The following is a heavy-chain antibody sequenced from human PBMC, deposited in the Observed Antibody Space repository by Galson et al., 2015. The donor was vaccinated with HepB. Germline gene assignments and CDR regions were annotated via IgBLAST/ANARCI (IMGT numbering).Heavy chain of an antibody. J-gene: IGHJ4*02. V-gene: IGHV3-53*01. CDR1: GFTVSSNY. CDR2: IYSDGST. CDR3: ARGYSNYWYSGLGY. Sequence: SLRLSCAASGFTVSSNYMSWVRQAPGKGLECVSVIYSDGSTDYTDSVKGRFTISRDNSKNTLSLQMNSLRAEDTAVYYCARGYSNYWYSGLGYWGQGTLVTVSS. D-gene: IGHD6-19*01.